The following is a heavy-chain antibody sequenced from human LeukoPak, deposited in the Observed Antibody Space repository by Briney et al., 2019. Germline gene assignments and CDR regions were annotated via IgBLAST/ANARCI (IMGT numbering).Heavy chain of an antibody. Sequence: GGSLRLSCAASGFTFSSYAMHWVRQASGKGLEWVGRIRSKANSYATAYAASVKGRFTISRDDSKNTAYLQMNSLKTEDTAVYYCLCVVTAIRTIDYWGQGTLVTVSS. V-gene: IGHV3-73*01. CDR1: GFTFSSYA. CDR3: LCVVTAIRTIDY. D-gene: IGHD2-21*02. CDR2: IRSKANSYAT. J-gene: IGHJ4*02.